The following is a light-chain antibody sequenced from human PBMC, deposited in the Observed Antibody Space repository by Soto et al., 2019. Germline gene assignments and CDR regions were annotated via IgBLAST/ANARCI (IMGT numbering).Light chain of an antibody. V-gene: IGLV1-51*01. J-gene: IGLJ2*01. Sequence: QSVLTQPPSVSAAPGQKVTISCSGSSSNIGNNYVSWYQQLPGTAPKLLIYDNSKRPSGIPDRVSGSKSGTSATLGITGLETGDEADYYCGTWDSGLSAGGGGVFGGGTKLTVL. CDR1: SSNIGNNY. CDR2: DNS. CDR3: GTWDSGLSAGGGGV.